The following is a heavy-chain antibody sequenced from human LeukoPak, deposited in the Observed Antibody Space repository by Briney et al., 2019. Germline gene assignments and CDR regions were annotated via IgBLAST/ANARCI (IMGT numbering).Heavy chain of an antibody. Sequence: GGSLRLSCAASGFTFSDYYMTWIRRAPGKGLEWVSYIRTTSGFTKYADSVRGRFTISRDNARNSLYLQMNTLRADDTAVYYCAKGSPPGDWGQGTLVTVSS. CDR2: IRTTSGFT. D-gene: IGHD3-16*01. CDR1: GFTFSDYY. J-gene: IGHJ4*02. CDR3: AKGSPPGD. V-gene: IGHV3-11*05.